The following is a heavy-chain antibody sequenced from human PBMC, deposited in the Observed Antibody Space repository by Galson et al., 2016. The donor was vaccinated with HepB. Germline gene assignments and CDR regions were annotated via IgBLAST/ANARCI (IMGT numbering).Heavy chain of an antibody. D-gene: IGHD2-8*02. CDR1: GVSVTSHY. Sequence: LSLTCTVSGVSVTSHYWSWIRQPPGKGLEWIANVYYSGSTNYNPSLKSRVTMFVDKTNNHFSLNLMSVTAADTAVYYCASYLVQSWAGSDAFDTWGQGTLVTVSS. CDR2: VYYSGST. CDR3: ASYLVQSWAGSDAFDT. J-gene: IGHJ3*02. V-gene: IGHV4-59*02.